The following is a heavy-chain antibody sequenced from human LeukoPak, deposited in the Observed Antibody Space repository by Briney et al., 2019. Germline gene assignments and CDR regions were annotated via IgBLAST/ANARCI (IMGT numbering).Heavy chain of an antibody. CDR1: GFTFSSYA. J-gene: IGHJ5*02. V-gene: IGHV3-64*01. CDR3: ARVAGDGWFDP. CDR2: IDNNGGST. D-gene: IGHD5-24*01. Sequence: GGSLRLSCAASGFTFSSYAMHWVRQAAGKGLEYVSAIDNNGGSTYYANSVRSRFTISRDNSKNTLYLQMGSLRVEDMAVYYCARVAGDGWFDPWGQGTLVTVSS.